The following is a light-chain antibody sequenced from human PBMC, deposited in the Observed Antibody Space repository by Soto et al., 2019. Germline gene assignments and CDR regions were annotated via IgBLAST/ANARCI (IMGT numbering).Light chain of an antibody. CDR1: SSNIGAGYD. CDR3: QSYDSSLSVV. J-gene: IGLJ1*01. V-gene: IGLV1-40*01. Sequence: QSVLTQPPSVSGASGQRVTISCTGSSSNIGAGYDVHWYQHLPGTAPKLLIHGDSNRPSGVPDRFSGSKSGTSASLAITDLQAEDEADYYCQSYDSSLSVVFGTGTKRTVL. CDR2: GDS.